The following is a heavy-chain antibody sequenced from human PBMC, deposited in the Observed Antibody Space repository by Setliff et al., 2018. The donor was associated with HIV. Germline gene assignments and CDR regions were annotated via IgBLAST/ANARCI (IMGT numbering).Heavy chain of an antibody. J-gene: IGHJ4*02. V-gene: IGHV1-18*01. CDR2: INVGNGNT. CDR3: ATPISITSGSAFDY. D-gene: IGHD2-2*01. CDR1: GYTFLNYG. Sequence: ASVKVSCKASGYTFLNYGISWVRQTPGRGLEWMAWINVGNGNTKTARKFQGRVALTTDTSTSTAHMELRNLRSDETAMYYCATPISITSGSAFDYWGQGTLVTVSS.